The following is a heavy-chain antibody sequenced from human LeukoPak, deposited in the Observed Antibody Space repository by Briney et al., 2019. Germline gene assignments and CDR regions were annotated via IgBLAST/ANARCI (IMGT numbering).Heavy chain of an antibody. CDR3: ARDGASSSWYPLDYYGMDV. V-gene: IGHV3-21*01. D-gene: IGHD6-13*01. Sequence: GGSLRLSCAASRFTFSSYSMNWVRQAPGKGLEWVSSISSSSSYIYYADSVKGRFTISRDNAKNSLYLQMNSLRAEDTAVYYCARDGASSSWYPLDYYGMDVWGQGTTVTVSS. J-gene: IGHJ6*02. CDR2: ISSSSSYI. CDR1: RFTFSSYS.